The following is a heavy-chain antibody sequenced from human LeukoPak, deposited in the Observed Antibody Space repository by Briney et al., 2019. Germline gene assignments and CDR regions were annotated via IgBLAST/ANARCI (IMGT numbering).Heavy chain of an antibody. D-gene: IGHD6-6*01. Sequence: GESLKISCKGSGSSFTSYWIGWVRQMPGKGLEWMGIIYPGDSDTRYSPSFQGQVTISADKSISTAYLQWSSLKASDTAMYYCARNREYSSSPAGYWFDPWGQGTLVTVSS. J-gene: IGHJ5*02. V-gene: IGHV5-51*01. CDR1: GSSFTSYW. CDR3: ARNREYSSSPAGYWFDP. CDR2: IYPGDSDT.